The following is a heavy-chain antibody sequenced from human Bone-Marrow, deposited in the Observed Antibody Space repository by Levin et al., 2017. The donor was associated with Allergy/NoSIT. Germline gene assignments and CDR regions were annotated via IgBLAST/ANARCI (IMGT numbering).Heavy chain of an antibody. J-gene: IGHJ4*02. CDR3: ARGRRHGSSGYYFGSYYFDY. Sequence: PGGSLRLSCKGSGDSFSTYWIGWVRQMPGKGLEWMGIIYPGDSDTRYSPSFQGQVTISADESITTAFLQWSSLKASDTAMYFCARGRRHGSSGYYFGSYYFDYWGQGTLVTVSS. CDR2: IYPGDSDT. CDR1: GDSFSTYW. V-gene: IGHV5-51*01. D-gene: IGHD3-22*01.